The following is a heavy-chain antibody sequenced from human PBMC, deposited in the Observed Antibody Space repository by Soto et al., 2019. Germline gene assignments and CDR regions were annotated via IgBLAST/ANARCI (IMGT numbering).Heavy chain of an antibody. D-gene: IGHD3-10*01. V-gene: IGHV3-21*01. CDR1: GFTFSDYS. CDR2: ISSSGNFI. CDR3: GRIYYGSGSYFVDN. J-gene: IGHJ4*02. Sequence: GGSLRLSCAASGFTFSDYSINWVRQAPWKGLEWVSFISSSGNFIHYADSVKGRFTISRDNARNSLYLQMNSLRAEDKAVFYCGRIYYGSGSYFVDNSGQGTLVTVSS.